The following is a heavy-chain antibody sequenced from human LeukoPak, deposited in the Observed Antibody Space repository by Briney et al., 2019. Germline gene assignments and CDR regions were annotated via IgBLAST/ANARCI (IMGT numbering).Heavy chain of an antibody. CDR1: GFTFSSYG. Sequence: GGSLRLSCAASGFTFSSYGMHWVRQAPGKGLEWVAVISYDGSNKYYADSVKGRFTISRDNSKNTLYLQLNSLRAEDTAVYYCARSLVVGATYPYHWGQGTLVTVSS. V-gene: IGHV3-30*03. J-gene: IGHJ5*02. D-gene: IGHD1-26*01. CDR2: ISYDGSNK. CDR3: ARSLVVGATYPYH.